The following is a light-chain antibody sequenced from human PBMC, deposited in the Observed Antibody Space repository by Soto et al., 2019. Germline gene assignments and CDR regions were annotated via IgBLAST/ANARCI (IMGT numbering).Light chain of an antibody. CDR2: RGT. Sequence: QSVLAQTAYVSGAPRQSHPISCTWTSKAVGAYDSVSWYQQHPHKAPQVIIYRGTQRPSGASNPFSASTSGNAASLTISGLQAADGADYFCCSSAPESTSGFGTGTMVTVL. J-gene: IGLJ1*01. CDR1: SKAVGAYDS. CDR3: CSSAPESTSG. V-gene: IGLV2-23*01.